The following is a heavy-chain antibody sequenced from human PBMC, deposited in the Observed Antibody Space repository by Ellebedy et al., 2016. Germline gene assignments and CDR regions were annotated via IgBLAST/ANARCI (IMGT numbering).Heavy chain of an antibody. V-gene: IGHV4-59*01. D-gene: IGHD6-13*01. CDR3: AKGIAAAGPGVYAFDI. J-gene: IGHJ3*02. CDR2: IYYSGST. Sequence: SETLSLXXTVSGGSISSYYWSWIRQPPGKGLEWIGYIYYSGSTNYNPSLKSRVTISVDTSKNQFSLKLSSVTAADTAVYYCAKGIAAAGPGVYAFDIWGQGTMVTVSS. CDR1: GGSISSYY.